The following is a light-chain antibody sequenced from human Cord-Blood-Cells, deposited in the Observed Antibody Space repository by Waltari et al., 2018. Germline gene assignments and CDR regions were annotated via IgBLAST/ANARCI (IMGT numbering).Light chain of an antibody. J-gene: IGLJ2*01. CDR2: AVS. Sequence: SALTPPPSASGSHGPSVTISCTGTSSDVGGYHYVSWYQQHPAKAPTLVIYAVSKRPSGVPDRFSGSKSGSTASLTVSGLQAEDEADYYCSSYAGSNIVVFGGGTKLTVL. CDR3: SSYAGSNIVV. V-gene: IGLV2-8*01. CDR1: SSDVGGYHY.